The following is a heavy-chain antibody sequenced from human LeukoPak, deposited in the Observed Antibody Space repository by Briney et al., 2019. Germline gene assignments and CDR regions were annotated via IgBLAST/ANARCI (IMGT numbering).Heavy chain of an antibody. CDR3: AKDTAIQFLEPAF. J-gene: IGHJ4*02. D-gene: IGHD3-3*01. CDR1: GFTFNTHG. V-gene: IGHV3-33*06. Sequence: GGSLRLSCAASGFTFNTHGMHWVRQAPGKGLEWVAAIWFDGSVKHYSDAVKGRFTISRDNSLNTLYLQMNSLRVEDTAMYYCAKDTAIQFLEPAFWGQGALVTVSS. CDR2: IWFDGSVK.